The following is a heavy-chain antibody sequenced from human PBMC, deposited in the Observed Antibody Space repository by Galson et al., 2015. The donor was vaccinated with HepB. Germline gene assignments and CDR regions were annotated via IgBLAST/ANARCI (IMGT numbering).Heavy chain of an antibody. CDR3: ARPPNVWGSDV. Sequence: SLRLSCAASGFAFSNFWMNWVRQAPGKGLEWVANVNPDGSGKYYVDSVKGRFTISRDNAKSSLYLEMNSLTAEVTAVYYCARPPNVWGSDVWGQGTTVTVSS. V-gene: IGHV3-7*03. CDR1: GFAFSNFW. J-gene: IGHJ6*02. D-gene: IGHD2-8*01. CDR2: VNPDGSGK.